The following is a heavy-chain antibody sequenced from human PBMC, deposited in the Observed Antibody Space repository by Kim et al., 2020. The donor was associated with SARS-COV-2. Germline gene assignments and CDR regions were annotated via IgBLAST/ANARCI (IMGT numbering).Heavy chain of an antibody. D-gene: IGHD6-13*01. Sequence: GDSVKGRFTISRDNAKNSLYLQMNSLRAEDTAVYYCARETYSSSWSSLDYWGQGTLVTVSS. CDR3: ARETYSSSWSSLDY. V-gene: IGHV3-7*01. J-gene: IGHJ4*02.